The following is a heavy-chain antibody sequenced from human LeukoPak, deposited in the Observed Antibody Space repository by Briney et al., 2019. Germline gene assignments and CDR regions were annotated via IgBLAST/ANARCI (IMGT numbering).Heavy chain of an antibody. CDR1: GFTFNNYA. CDR2: NGGSGGSK. CDR3: AKRKDIGYCSSTSCYYYFDY. Sequence: SGGSLRLSCVASGFTFNNYAMSWVRQAPGKGLEWVSANGGSGGSKYYADSVKGRFTVSRDNSKNTLYLQMNSLRAEDTAIYYCAKRKDIGYCSSTSCYYYFDYWGQGTLVTVSS. J-gene: IGHJ4*02. V-gene: IGHV3-23*01. D-gene: IGHD2-2*01.